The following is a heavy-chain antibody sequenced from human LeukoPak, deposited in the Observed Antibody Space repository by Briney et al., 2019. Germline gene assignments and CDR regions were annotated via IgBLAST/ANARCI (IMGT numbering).Heavy chain of an antibody. CDR3: VGGIAVAGWFDP. V-gene: IGHV1-8*01. CDR2: MNANSGNT. Sequence: ASVKVSCKASGYTFTSYDINWVRQATGQGLEWMGWMNANSGNTGYAQKFQGRVTMARNTSISTAYMELSSLRSEDTAVYYCVGGIAVAGWFDPWGQGTLVTVSS. D-gene: IGHD6-19*01. CDR1: GYTFTSYD. J-gene: IGHJ5*02.